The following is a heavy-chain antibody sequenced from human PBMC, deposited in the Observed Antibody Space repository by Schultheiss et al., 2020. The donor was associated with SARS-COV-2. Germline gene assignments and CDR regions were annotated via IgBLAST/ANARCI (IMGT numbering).Heavy chain of an antibody. CDR1: GFTFSGSA. CDR2: IDPSDSYT. Sequence: GESLKISCAASGFTFSGSAMHWVRQMPGKGLEWMGRIDPSDSYTNYSPSFQGHVTISADKSISTAYLQWSSLKASDTAMYYCARHCGGDCYHYYYGMDVWGQGTTVTVSS. J-gene: IGHJ6*02. V-gene: IGHV5-10-1*01. CDR3: ARHCGGDCYHYYYGMDV. D-gene: IGHD2-21*02.